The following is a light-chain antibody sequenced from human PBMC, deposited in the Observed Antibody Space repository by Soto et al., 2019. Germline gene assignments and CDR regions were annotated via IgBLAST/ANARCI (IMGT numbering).Light chain of an antibody. CDR1: SSDVGSYNL. V-gene: IGLV2-23*01. CDR3: CSYAGSSTHVV. J-gene: IGLJ2*01. Sequence: QSVLTQPASVSGSPGQSITISCTGTSSDVGSYNLVSWYQQHPGKAPKFIIYEDTKRPSGVSNRFSGSKSGNTASLTISGLQAEDEADYYCCSYAGSSTHVVFGGGTKLTVL. CDR2: EDT.